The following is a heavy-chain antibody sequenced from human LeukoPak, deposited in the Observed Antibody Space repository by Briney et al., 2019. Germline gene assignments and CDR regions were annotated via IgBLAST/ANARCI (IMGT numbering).Heavy chain of an antibody. D-gene: IGHD3-22*01. V-gene: IGHV3-23*01. J-gene: IGHJ4*02. Sequence: GGSLRLSCAASGFTVSSNYMSWVRQAPGKGLEWVSAISGSGGSTYYADSVKGRFTISRDNSKNTLYLQMNSLRAEDTAVYYCAKKTGSGYYYVEVDYWGQGTLVTVSS. CDR3: AKKTGSGYYYVEVDY. CDR2: ISGSGGST. CDR1: GFTVSSNY.